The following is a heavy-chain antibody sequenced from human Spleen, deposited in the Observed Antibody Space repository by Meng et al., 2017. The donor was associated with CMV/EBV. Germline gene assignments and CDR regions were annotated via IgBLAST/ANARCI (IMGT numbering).Heavy chain of an antibody. CDR2: IKSKTDGGTT. J-gene: IGHJ4*02. CDR1: GFTFSNAW. D-gene: IGHD1-26*01. Sequence: GESLKISCAASGFTFSNAWMSWVRQAPGKGLEWVGRIKSKTDGGTTDYAAPVKGRFTISRDDSKNTLYLQMNSLRAEDTAVYYCARDPSSGSFLGGFDYWGQGTLVTVSS. V-gene: IGHV3-15*01. CDR3: ARDPSSGSFLGGFDY.